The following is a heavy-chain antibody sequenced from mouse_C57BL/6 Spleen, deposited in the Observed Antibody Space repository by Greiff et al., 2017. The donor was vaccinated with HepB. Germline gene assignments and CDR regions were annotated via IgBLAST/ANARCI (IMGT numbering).Heavy chain of an antibody. J-gene: IGHJ1*03. Sequence: QVQLQQSGAELARPGASVKLSCKASGYTFTSYGISWVKQSTGQGLEWIGEIYPRSGNTYYNEKFKGKATLTADKSSSTAYMELRSLTSEDSAVYFGARRAPYGYYESYFDVWGTGTTVTVSS. CDR2: IYPRSGNT. CDR3: ARRAPYGYYESYFDV. D-gene: IGHD2-3*01. V-gene: IGHV1-81*01. CDR1: GYTFTSYG.